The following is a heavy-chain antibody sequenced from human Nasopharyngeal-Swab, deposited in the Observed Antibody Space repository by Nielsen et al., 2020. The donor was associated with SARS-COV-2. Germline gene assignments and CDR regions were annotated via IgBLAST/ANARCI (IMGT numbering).Heavy chain of an antibody. CDR2: IYYSGST. D-gene: IGHD2-2*01. CDR1: GGSISSYY. CDR3: ARVSTVPAAQSRYYGMDV. J-gene: IGHJ6*02. Sequence: SETLSLTCTVSGGSISSYYWSWIRQPPGKGLEWIGYIYYSGSTNYNPPLKSRVTISVDTSKNQFSLKLSSVTAADTAVYYCARVSTVPAAQSRYYGMDVWGQGTTVTVSS. V-gene: IGHV4-59*01.